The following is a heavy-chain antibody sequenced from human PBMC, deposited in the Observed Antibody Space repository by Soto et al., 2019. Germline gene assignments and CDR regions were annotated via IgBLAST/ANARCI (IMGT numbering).Heavy chain of an antibody. CDR3: ARVGAAPHTYYYCTDF. J-gene: IGHJ6*02. D-gene: IGHD3-16*01. CDR2: IYYDGST. Sequence: SETLSLTCTVSGGSISSGDSYWSWVRQRPGKGLEWIGYIYYDGSTYYNPSLGSRVTISVDTSKNQFSLKMNSMSAADTAVYYCARVGAAPHTYYYCTDFWGEGTTVTVS. V-gene: IGHV4-30-4*01. CDR1: GGSISSGDSY.